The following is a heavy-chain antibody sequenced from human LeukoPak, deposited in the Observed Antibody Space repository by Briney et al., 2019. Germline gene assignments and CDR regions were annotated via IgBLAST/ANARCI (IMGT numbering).Heavy chain of an antibody. V-gene: IGHV4-34*01. J-gene: IGHJ4*02. CDR2: INHSGST. Sequence: SETLSLTCAVYGGSFSGYYWSWIRQPPGNGLEWIGEINHSGSTNYNPSLKSRVTISVDTSKNQFSLKLSSVTAADTAVYYCAHGITGTTGYWGQGTLVTVSS. CDR3: AHGITGTTGY. D-gene: IGHD1-7*01. CDR1: GGSFSGYY.